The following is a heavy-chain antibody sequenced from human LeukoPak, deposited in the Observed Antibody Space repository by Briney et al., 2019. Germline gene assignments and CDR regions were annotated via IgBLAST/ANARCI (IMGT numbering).Heavy chain of an antibody. J-gene: IGHJ6*02. V-gene: IGHV1-69*13. CDR1: GYTLTELS. CDR2: IIPIFGTA. CDR3: ASLSGSYFATPRGSGMDV. D-gene: IGHD1-26*01. Sequence: SVKVSCTVSGYTLTELSMHWVRQAPGQGLEWMGGIIPIFGTANYAQKFQGRVTITADESTSTAYMELSSLRSEDTAVYYCASLSGSYFATPRGSGMDVWGQGTTVTVSS.